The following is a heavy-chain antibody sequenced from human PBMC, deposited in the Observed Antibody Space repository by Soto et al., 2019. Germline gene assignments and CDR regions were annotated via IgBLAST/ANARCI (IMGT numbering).Heavy chain of an antibody. V-gene: IGHV3-66*01. CDR1: GFTVSSNF. D-gene: IGHD4-17*01. CDR2: IYSDGST. CDR3: ASRRNPYGAYDY. Sequence: EVQLVVSGGGLVQPGGSLRLSCAASGFTVSSNFMSWVRQAPGKGLEWVSIIYSDGSTYYADSVKGRFTISRDNSKNTLYLQMNSLRADDTAVYYCASRRNPYGAYDYWGQGTLVTGSS. J-gene: IGHJ4*02.